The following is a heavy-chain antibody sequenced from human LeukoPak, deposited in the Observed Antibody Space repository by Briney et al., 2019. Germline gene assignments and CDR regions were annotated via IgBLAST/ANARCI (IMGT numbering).Heavy chain of an antibody. Sequence: GGSLRLSCAASGFTFDDYAMHWVRQAPGKGLEWVSGISWNSGSIGYADSVKGRFTISRDNAKNSLYLQMNSLRAEDTAVYYCAKGRGSFLYDLDSWGQGTLVTVSS. CDR3: AKGRGSFLYDLDS. CDR2: ISWNSGSI. V-gene: IGHV3-9*01. CDR1: GFTFDDYA. D-gene: IGHD5/OR15-5a*01. J-gene: IGHJ4*02.